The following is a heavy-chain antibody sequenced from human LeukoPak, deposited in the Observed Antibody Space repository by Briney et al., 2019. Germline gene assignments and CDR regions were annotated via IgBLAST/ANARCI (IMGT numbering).Heavy chain of an antibody. CDR2: ISYDGSNK. V-gene: IGHV3-30*04. Sequence: GRSLRLSCAASGFTFSSYAMHWVRQAPGKGLEWVAVISYDGSNKYYADSVKGRFTISRDNSKSTLYLQMNSLRAEDTAVYYCARDHIVATKHGHFDYWGQGTLVTVSS. D-gene: IGHD5-12*01. CDR1: GFTFSSYA. J-gene: IGHJ4*02. CDR3: ARDHIVATKHGHFDY.